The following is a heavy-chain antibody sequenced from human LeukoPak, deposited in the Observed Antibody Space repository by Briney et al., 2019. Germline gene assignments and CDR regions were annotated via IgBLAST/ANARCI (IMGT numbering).Heavy chain of an antibody. Sequence: XGXXXXXYAMRWVRQAPGXGVXGXSAISGRGDNTXYADSVKGRFTVSRXXXKNTVYVEMKSLRAEDTAVYYXXXXXXXXXRXSDYWGQGTLVTVSS. CDR2: ISGRGDNT. J-gene: IGHJ4*02. V-gene: IGHV3-23*01. CDR1: GXXXXXYA. CDR3: XXXXXXXXRXSDY.